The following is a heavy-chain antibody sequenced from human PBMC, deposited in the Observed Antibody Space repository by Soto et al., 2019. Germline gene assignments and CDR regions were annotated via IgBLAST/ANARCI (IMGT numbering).Heavy chain of an antibody. CDR1: GGSISSGYYY. Sequence: SETLSLTCSVSGGSISSGYYYWSWIRQPPGKGLEWIGNIYYSGNTYYNPSLKSRLIISIDTSKNQFSLKVGSVTAADTAVYYCASVPYTFDFSYATEVCGQGTTVTVFS. CDR2: IYYSGNT. V-gene: IGHV4-30-4*01. J-gene: IGHJ6*02. D-gene: IGHD3-16*01. CDR3: ASVPYTFDFSYATEV.